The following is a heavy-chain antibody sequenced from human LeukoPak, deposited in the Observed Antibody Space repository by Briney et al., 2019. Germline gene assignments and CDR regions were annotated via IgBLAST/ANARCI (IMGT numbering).Heavy chain of an antibody. CDR2: ISGSGGST. J-gene: IGHJ3*02. Sequence: GGSLRLSCAASGFTFSSYAMSWVRQAPGKGLEWVSAISGSGGSTYYADPVKGRFTISRDNSKNTLYLQMNSLRAEDTAVYYCAKDRASWIQLGDASDIWGQGTMVTVSS. V-gene: IGHV3-23*01. CDR3: AKDRASWIQLGDASDI. D-gene: IGHD5-18*01. CDR1: GFTFSSYA.